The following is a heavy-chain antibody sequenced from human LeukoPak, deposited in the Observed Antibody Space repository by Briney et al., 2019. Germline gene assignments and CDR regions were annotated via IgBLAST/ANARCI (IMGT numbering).Heavy chain of an antibody. CDR3: AKAASSSWPSYYYGMDV. J-gene: IGHJ6*02. CDR2: ITGSGGNT. D-gene: IGHD6-13*01. Sequence: HSGGSLRLSCAASGFTFSDYSMRWVRQAPGKGLEWVSVITGSGGNTYYADSVKGRFTISKDNSKNTVYLQMSSLRVDDTAVYYCAKAASSSWPSYYYGMDVWGQGTTVTVSS. V-gene: IGHV3-23*01. CDR1: GFTFSDYS.